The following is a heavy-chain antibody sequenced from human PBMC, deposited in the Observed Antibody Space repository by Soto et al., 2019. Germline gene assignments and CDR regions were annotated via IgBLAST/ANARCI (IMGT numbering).Heavy chain of an antibody. CDR3: ERDLPIYTGVFDM. CDR2: ISSSSNHV. CDR1: GFSFSTYS. J-gene: IGHJ3*02. Sequence: EVQLVESGGGLVKPGGSLRLSCAASGFSFSTYSINWVRQPPGKGLEWVSSISSSSNHVYYADSVKGRFTISRDNAKNALYLQMTRLRAAATAVYYCERDLPIYTGVFDMWGQGTMVTVSS. D-gene: IGHD2-2*02. V-gene: IGHV3-21*01.